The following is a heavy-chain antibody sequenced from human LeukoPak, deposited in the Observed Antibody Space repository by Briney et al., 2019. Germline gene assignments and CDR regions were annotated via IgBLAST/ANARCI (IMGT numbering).Heavy chain of an antibody. J-gene: IGHJ4*02. CDR2: IFYSGNT. Sequence: PSETLSLTCTVSGGSINSSSYYWGWIRQPPGKGLEWIGSIFYSGNTYDNPSLKSRVTISVDTPKNQFSLKLNSVTAADTAVYYCARHRSKWLQSSFDYWGQGTLVTVSS. D-gene: IGHD5-24*01. CDR1: GGSINSSSYY. CDR3: ARHRSKWLQSSFDY. V-gene: IGHV4-39*01.